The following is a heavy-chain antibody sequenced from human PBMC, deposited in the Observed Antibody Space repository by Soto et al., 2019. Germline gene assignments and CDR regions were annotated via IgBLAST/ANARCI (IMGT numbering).Heavy chain of an antibody. V-gene: IGHV3-21*06. Sequence: ESGGGLVKPGGSLRLSCAASGFSFSRYSMNWVRQAPGKGLEWVSSISSSSSYIYYADSVEGRFTISRDNAKNSLYLQMNSLRAEDTAVYYCARGGDCRSTSCYLNYYYMDVWGKGTTVTVSS. J-gene: IGHJ6*03. CDR2: ISSSSSYI. D-gene: IGHD2-2*01. CDR1: GFSFSRYS. CDR3: ARGGDCRSTSCYLNYYYMDV.